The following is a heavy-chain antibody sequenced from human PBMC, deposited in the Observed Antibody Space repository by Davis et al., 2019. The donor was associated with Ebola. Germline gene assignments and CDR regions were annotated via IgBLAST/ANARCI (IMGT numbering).Heavy chain of an antibody. J-gene: IGHJ4*02. Sequence: GESLKISCAASGFIFSSYAMSWVRQAPGKRLEWVSAISGSGGSTYYADSVKGRFTISRDNSKNTLYLQMNRLRAEDTAVYYCAKDLRARIVGATNDYWGQGTLVTVSS. CDR1: GFIFSSYA. D-gene: IGHD1-26*01. V-gene: IGHV3-23*01. CDR2: ISGSGGST. CDR3: AKDLRARIVGATNDY.